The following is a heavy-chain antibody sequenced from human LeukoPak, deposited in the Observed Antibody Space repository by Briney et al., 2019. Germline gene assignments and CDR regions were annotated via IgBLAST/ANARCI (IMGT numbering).Heavy chain of an antibody. J-gene: IGHJ4*02. CDR3: AKRSSGYSFDY. V-gene: IGHV3-23*01. CDR1: GFTFSSNA. CDR2: ISGNGGST. D-gene: IGHD3-22*01. Sequence: PGGSLRLSCAASGFTFSSNAMSWVRQAPGKGLEWPSAISGNGGSTYYADSVMGRFTISRDNSKNTLYLQMNSLRAEDTAVYYCAKRSSGYSFDYWGQGTLVTVSS.